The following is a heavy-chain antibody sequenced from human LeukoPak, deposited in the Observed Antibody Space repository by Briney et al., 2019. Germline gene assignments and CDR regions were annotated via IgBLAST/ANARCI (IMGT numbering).Heavy chain of an antibody. CDR3: ARDSHKFDSSGYYPDAFDI. V-gene: IGHV3-48*03. J-gene: IGHJ3*02. CDR2: ISSSGSSI. D-gene: IGHD3-22*01. CDR1: GLTFSSYE. Sequence: GGSLRLSCAASGLTFSSYEMNWVRQAPGKGLEWVSYISSSGSSIYYAVSVKGRFTISRDNAKKSLYLQMHSLRAEDTAVYYCARDSHKFDSSGYYPDAFDIWGQGTMVTVSS.